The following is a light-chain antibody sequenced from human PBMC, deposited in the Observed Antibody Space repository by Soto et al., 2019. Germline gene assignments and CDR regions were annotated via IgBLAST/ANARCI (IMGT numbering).Light chain of an antibody. CDR3: QQSFTTPYT. CDR1: QTIAMY. J-gene: IGKJ2*01. CDR2: TTS. V-gene: IGKV1-39*01. Sequence: DIQRTQSPSSLSASVGDRVTITCRASQTIAMYVNWFQQKPGKAPKPLIYTTSSLQSGVPPRFSGSGSETDFTLTISRLQPEDSATYYCQQSFTTPYTFGQGTKLDIK.